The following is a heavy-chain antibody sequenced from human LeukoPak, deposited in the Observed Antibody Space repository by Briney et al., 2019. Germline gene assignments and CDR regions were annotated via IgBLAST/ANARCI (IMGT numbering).Heavy chain of an antibody. CDR2: IIPIFGTA. CDR1: GGTFSSYA. Sequence: ASVKVSCKASGGTFSSYAISWVRQAPGQGLEWMGGIIPIFGTANYAQKFQGRVTITADESTSTAYMELSSLRSDDTAVYFCARGVGGLGNMDVWGEGTTVIVSS. CDR3: ARGVGGLGNMDV. V-gene: IGHV1-69*13. J-gene: IGHJ6*03. D-gene: IGHD3-16*01.